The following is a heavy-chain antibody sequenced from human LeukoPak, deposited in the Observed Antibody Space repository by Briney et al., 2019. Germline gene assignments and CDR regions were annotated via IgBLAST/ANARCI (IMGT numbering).Heavy chain of an antibody. CDR3: AKVGGKYCSSTSCYLDH. J-gene: IGHJ4*02. Sequence: GGSLRLSCAASGFTFSSYSMHWVRQAPGKGLEWVAVISYDGSNKYYADSGKGRFTISRDNSKNTLYLQMNSLRAEDTAVYYCAKVGGKYCSSTSCYLDHWGQGTLVTVS. CDR2: ISYDGSNK. CDR1: GFTFSSYS. D-gene: IGHD2-2*01. V-gene: IGHV3-30-3*01.